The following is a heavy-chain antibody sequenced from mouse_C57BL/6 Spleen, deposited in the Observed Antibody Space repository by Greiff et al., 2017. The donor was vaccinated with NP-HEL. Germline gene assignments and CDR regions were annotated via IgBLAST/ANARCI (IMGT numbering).Heavy chain of an antibody. CDR1: GYTFTSYW. Sequence: VQLQQPGAELVKPGASVKMSCKASGYTFTSYWITWVKQRPGQGLEWIGDIYPGSGSTNYNEKFKSKATLTVDTSSSTAYMQLSSLTSEDSAVYYCARRGDYYGSSYRAMDYWGQGTSVTVSS. CDR3: ARRGDYYGSSYRAMDY. D-gene: IGHD1-1*01. J-gene: IGHJ4*01. V-gene: IGHV1-55*01. CDR2: IYPGSGST.